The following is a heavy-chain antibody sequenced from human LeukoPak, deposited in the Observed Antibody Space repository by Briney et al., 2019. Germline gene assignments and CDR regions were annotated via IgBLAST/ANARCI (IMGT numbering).Heavy chain of an antibody. Sequence: GGSERLLCGPSGFTFSSYWMRWVRQAPGKGLVWVARINSDGSSTTYADSVKGRFTISRDNAKNTLYLQMNSLRAEDTAVYYCARVHLGPFYSFDDWGQGTLVTVSS. CDR3: ARVHLGPFYSFDD. D-gene: IGHD4-11*01. J-gene: IGHJ4*02. CDR1: GFTFSSYW. V-gene: IGHV3-74*03. CDR2: INSDGSST.